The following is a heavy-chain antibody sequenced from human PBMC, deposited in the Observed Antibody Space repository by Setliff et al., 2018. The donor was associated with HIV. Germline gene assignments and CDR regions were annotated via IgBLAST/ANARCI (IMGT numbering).Heavy chain of an antibody. V-gene: IGHV4-39*01. CDR3: ARQGLTMNPGVPAPILYFFDY. CDR2: MYYRGTT. Sequence: KPSETLSLTCAVYGGSFSSYYWSWIRQPPGKGLEWIGSMYYRGTTYNNPSLKSRVTFSADTSKNQFSLNLNSVTATDTAVYFCARQGLTMNPGVPAPILYFFDYWGQGILVTVSS. D-gene: IGHD3-10*01. J-gene: IGHJ4*02. CDR1: GGSFSSYY.